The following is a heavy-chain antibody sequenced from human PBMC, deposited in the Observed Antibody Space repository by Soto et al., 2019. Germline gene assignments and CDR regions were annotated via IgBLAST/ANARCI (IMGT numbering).Heavy chain of an antibody. D-gene: IGHD5-12*01. CDR3: ARDSGYDAFDI. Sequence: GASXKVSCKASGGTFSSHTMSWVRQAPGQGLEWMGRIIPILGIANYAQKFQGRVTITADKSTSTAYMELSSLRSEDTAVYYCARDSGYDAFDIWGQGTMVTVS. CDR1: GGTFSSHT. CDR2: IIPILGIA. V-gene: IGHV1-69*04. J-gene: IGHJ3*02.